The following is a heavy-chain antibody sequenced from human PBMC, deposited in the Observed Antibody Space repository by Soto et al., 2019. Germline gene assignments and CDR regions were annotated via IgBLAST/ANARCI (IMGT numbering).Heavy chain of an antibody. CDR1: EGTFSSYA. CDR3: AREFPTIFGVVPYYYYGMDV. D-gene: IGHD3-3*01. CDR2: VIPIFGTA. V-gene: IGHV1-69*13. Sequence: SVKVSCKASEGTFSSYAISWVRQAPGQGLEWMGGVIPIFGTANYAQKFQGRVTITADESTSTAYMELSSLRSEDTAVYYCAREFPTIFGVVPYYYYGMDVWGQGTTVTVSS. J-gene: IGHJ6*02.